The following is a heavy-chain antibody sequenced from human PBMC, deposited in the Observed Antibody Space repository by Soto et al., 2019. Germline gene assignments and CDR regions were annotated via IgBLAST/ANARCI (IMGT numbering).Heavy chain of an antibody. V-gene: IGHV1-46*01. CDR3: ARDYYGSGSLDY. CDR1: GYAFTSYY. CDR2: INPSGGST. J-gene: IGHJ4*02. Sequence: GASVKVSCTASGYAFTSYYMHWVRQAPGQGLEWMGIINPSGGSTSYAQKFQGRVTMTRDTSTSTVYMGLSSLRSEDTAVYYCARDYYGSGSLDYWGQGTLVTVSS. D-gene: IGHD3-10*01.